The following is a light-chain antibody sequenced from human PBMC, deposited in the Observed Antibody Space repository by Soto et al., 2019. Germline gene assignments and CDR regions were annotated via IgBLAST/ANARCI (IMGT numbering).Light chain of an antibody. CDR2: DVS. J-gene: IGLJ1*01. Sequence: QSALTQPPSVSGSPGQSVTISCTGTSSDVGGYNRVSWYQQPPGNAPKLLIYDVSNRPSGGSTRFSGSKSGNTASLTISGLQAEDEADYYCTSYATGSAYVFGPGTKLTVL. CDR1: SSDVGGYNR. V-gene: IGLV2-18*02. CDR3: TSYATGSAYV.